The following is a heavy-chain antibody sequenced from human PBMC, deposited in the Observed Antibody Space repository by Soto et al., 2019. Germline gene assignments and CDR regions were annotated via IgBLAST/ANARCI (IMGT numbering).Heavy chain of an antibody. V-gene: IGHV4-59*12. CDR1: GGSISSYY. D-gene: IGHD3-10*01. CDR3: ARDSSYGSGSYYKGHYNWFDP. CDR2: IYYSGST. J-gene: IGHJ5*02. Sequence: PSETLSLTCTVSGGSISSYYWSWIRQPPGKGLEWIGYIYYSGSTNYNPSLKSRVTISVDTSKNQFSLKLSSVTAADTAVYYCARDSSYGSGSYYKGHYNWFDPWGQGTLVTVSS.